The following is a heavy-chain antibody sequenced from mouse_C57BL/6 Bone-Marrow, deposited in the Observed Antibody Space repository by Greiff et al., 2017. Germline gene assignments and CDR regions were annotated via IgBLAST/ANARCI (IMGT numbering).Heavy chain of an antibody. Sequence: EVKLLESGGGLVKPGGSLKLSCAASGFTFSDYGMHWVRQAPEQGLEWVAYISSGSSTIYYADTVKGRFTISRDNAKNTLFLQMTSLRSEDTAMYYCARARWVGKDYAMDYWGQGTSVTVSS. CDR1: GFTFSDYG. D-gene: IGHD1-1*01. V-gene: IGHV5-17*01. J-gene: IGHJ4*01. CDR3: ARARWVGKDYAMDY. CDR2: ISSGSSTI.